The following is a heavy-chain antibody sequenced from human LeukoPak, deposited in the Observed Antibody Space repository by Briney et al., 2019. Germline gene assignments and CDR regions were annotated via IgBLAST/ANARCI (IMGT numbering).Heavy chain of an antibody. CDR2: ISGSGGST. CDR1: GFTFSSYA. V-gene: IGHV3-23*01. Sequence: GGSLRLSCAASGFTFSSYAMSCVRQAPGKGLEWVSAISGSGGSTYYADSVKGRFTISRDNSKNTLYLQMNSLRAEDTAVYYCAKDPTFRSWTDYWGQGTLVTVSS. D-gene: IGHD6-13*01. J-gene: IGHJ4*02. CDR3: AKDPTFRSWTDY.